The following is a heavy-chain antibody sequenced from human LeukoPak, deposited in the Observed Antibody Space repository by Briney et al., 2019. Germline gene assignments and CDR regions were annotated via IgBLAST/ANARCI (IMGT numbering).Heavy chain of an antibody. CDR3: ARDGRWELLAANDY. CDR1: GYTFTSNY. Sequence: ASVKVSCKAFGYTFTSNYMHWVRQAPGQGPEWMGVISPSGGSTTYAQKFQGRVTLTRDMSTSTDYLELSSLRSEDTALYYCARDGRWELLAANDYWGQGTLVTVSS. J-gene: IGHJ4*02. V-gene: IGHV1-46*01. D-gene: IGHD1-26*01. CDR2: ISPSGGST.